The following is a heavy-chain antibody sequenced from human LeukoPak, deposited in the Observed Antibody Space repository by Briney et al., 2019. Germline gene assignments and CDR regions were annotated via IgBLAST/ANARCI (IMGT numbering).Heavy chain of an antibody. D-gene: IGHD1-14*01. V-gene: IGHV4-39*01. CDR3: ARPTRQQGTTVFSYFDP. J-gene: IGHJ5*02. Sequence: SETLSLTCTVSGDSISYSNNYWGWVRQPPGERLEWIGSIYYSGRTYYNPSLQSRVTISVDTSTNQFSLNLRSVTAADTAVYYCARPTRQQGTTVFSYFDPWGQGTLVTVSS. CDR1: GDSISYSNNY. CDR2: IYYSGRT.